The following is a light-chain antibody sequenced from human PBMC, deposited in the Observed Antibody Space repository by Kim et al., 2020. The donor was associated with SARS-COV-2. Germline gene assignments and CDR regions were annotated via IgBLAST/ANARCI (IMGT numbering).Light chain of an antibody. J-gene: IGLJ2*01. CDR3: CSYAGSTTFI. CDR2: EVT. V-gene: IGLV2-23*02. CDR1: SSDVGSSNF. Sequence: QSALTQPASVSGSPGQSITISCTGTSSDVGSSNFVSWYQQHPDKAPKLMIYEVTKRPSGVSNRFSGSKSGNTASLTISGLRAEDEADYYCCSYAGSTTFILGGGTQLTVL.